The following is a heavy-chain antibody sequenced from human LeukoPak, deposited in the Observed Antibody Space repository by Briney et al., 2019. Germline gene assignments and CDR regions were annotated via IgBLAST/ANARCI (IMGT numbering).Heavy chain of an antibody. CDR2: IDSGGGST. V-gene: IGHV3-23*01. J-gene: IGHJ4*02. Sequence: GGSLRLSCVASEYTFSNYAMSWVRQAPGKGLEWVSSIDSGGGSTYYADSVKGRFTISRDNSKNTLYLQMNSLRAEDTAVYYCAKDPVVPAAKGIMEGDYWGQGTLVTVSS. CDR3: AKDPVVPAAKGIMEGDY. CDR1: EYTFSNYA. D-gene: IGHD2-2*01.